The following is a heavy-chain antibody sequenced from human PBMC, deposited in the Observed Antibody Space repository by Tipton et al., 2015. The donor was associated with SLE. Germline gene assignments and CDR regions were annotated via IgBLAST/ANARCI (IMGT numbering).Heavy chain of an antibody. Sequence: TLSLTCTVSGGSISSGSYYWSWIRQPPGKGLEWIGEINHSGSTNYNPSLKSRVTISVDTSKNQFSLKLSSVTAADTAVYYCARGPGPIAPGRAFDIWGQGTMVTVSS. V-gene: IGHV4-39*07. CDR1: GGSISSGSYY. J-gene: IGHJ3*02. CDR2: INHSGST. CDR3: ARGPGPIAPGRAFDI. D-gene: IGHD6-13*01.